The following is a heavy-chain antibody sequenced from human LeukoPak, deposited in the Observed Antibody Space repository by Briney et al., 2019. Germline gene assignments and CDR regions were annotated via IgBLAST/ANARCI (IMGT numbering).Heavy chain of an antibody. CDR2: ISGSSGNT. D-gene: IGHD4-23*01. J-gene: IGHJ4*02. CDR1: GYTFTTYG. CDR3: ARDKGYGGNSLDY. Sequence: ASVKVSCKASGYTFTTYGLSWVRQAPGQGLEWMGWISGSSGNTNYAQKLQGRVTMTTDTSATTAYVELRSLRSDDTAVYYCARDKGYGGNSLDYWGQGTLVIVSS. V-gene: IGHV1-18*01.